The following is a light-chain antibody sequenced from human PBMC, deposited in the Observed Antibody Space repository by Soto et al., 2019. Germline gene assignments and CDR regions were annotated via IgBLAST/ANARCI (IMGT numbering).Light chain of an antibody. J-gene: IGKJ4*01. CDR1: QSIFYVPNNKNY. V-gene: IGKV4-1*01. CDR3: QQHCGSPLT. CDR2: WAS. Sequence: DIVMTQSPDSLAVSLGERATIDCKASQSIFYVPNNKNYLAWYQQKPGQPPKLLISWASTRESGVPDRFSSSESGTDFTLTISSLQAEDVAVYYCQQHCGSPLTFGGGTKVEIK.